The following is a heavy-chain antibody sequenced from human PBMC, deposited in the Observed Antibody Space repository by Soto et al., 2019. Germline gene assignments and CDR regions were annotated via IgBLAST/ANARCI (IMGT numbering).Heavy chain of an antibody. CDR2: TYYKSKWNN. CDR3: TGITWFRGMDV. J-gene: IGHJ6*02. V-gene: IGHV6-1*01. CDR1: GDSVSSNSAG. D-gene: IGHD3-10*01. Sequence: SQTLSLTCVISGDSVSSNSAGWDWIRQSPSRGLEWLGRTYYKSKWNNDYALSVKSRITINPDTSNNQFSLHLYSVTPEDTAVYYCTGITWFRGMDVWGQGTPVTVSS.